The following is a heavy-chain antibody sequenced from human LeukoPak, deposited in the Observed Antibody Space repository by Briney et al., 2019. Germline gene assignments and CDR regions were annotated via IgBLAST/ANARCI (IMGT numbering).Heavy chain of an antibody. Sequence: SSVKVSCKVSGGTLSRNAISWVRQAPGQGLEWMGRIIPVFGVANYAEKFQGRVTITADKSTSTAYMELSSLRSEDTAMYYCTRDGFGDGEHTHTDYWGQGTLVTVSS. V-gene: IGHV1-69*04. D-gene: IGHD3-10*01. J-gene: IGHJ4*02. CDR3: TRDGFGDGEHTHTDY. CDR2: IIPVFGVA. CDR1: GGTLSRNA.